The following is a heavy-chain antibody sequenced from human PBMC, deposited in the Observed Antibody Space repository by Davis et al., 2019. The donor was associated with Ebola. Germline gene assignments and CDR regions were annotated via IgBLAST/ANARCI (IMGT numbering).Heavy chain of an antibody. D-gene: IGHD4-17*01. CDR2: ITHDGRET. Sequence: GESLQISCAASGFTFSSYWMSWVRQPPGKGRECVANITHDGRETYYADPVKGRFTISRDNSKNTLYLQMNSLRAQDTAVYYCARIGANHGDPDDWGQGTLVTVSS. CDR3: ARIGANHGDPDD. CDR1: GFTFSSYW. J-gene: IGHJ4*02. V-gene: IGHV3-7*01.